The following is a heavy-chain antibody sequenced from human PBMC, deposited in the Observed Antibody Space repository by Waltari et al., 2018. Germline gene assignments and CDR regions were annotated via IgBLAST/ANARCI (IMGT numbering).Heavy chain of an antibody. CDR3: ARDHLDRYYYYGMDV. V-gene: IGHV3-33*01. Sequence: QVQLVESGGGVVQPGRSLRLSCAASGFTFSSYGMHWVRQAPGKGLEWVAVIWYDGSNKYYADSVKGRFTISRDNSKNTLYLQMNSLRAEDTAVYYCARDHLDRYYYYGMDVWGQGTTVTVSS. CDR1: GFTFSSYG. J-gene: IGHJ6*02. D-gene: IGHD3-3*01. CDR2: IWYDGSNK.